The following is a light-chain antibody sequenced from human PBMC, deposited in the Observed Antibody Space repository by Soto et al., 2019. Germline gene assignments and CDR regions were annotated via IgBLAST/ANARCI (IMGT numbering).Light chain of an antibody. V-gene: IGKV1-39*01. CDR2: SAS. CDR1: QSISSY. J-gene: IGKJ4*01. Sequence: DIQMTQSPSSLSASVGDRVTITCRARQSISSYLNWYQQKPGKAPYLLIYSASTLQSGVPSRFSGFGSGTDFTLPISSQHPEDFATYYCHPTYRAELTFGGGTRLEIK. CDR3: HPTYRAELT.